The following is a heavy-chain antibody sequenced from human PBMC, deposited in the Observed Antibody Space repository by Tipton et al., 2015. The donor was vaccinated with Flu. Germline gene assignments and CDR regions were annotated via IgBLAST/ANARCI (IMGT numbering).Heavy chain of an antibody. CDR3: ARGYDYYASSVLFDY. CDR2: IWYDGSNK. J-gene: IGHJ4*02. D-gene: IGHD3-22*01. CDR1: GFTFSSYA. V-gene: IGHV3-33*01. Sequence: SLRLSCAASGFTFSSYAMHWVRQAPGKGLEWVAGIWYDGSNKYYADSVKGRFTISRDNSKNTLYLQMSSLRAEDTAVYYCARGYDYYASSVLFDYWGQGTLVTVSS.